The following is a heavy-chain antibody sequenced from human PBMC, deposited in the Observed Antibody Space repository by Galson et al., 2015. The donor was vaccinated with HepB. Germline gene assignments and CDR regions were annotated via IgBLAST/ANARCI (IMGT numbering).Heavy chain of an antibody. CDR2: IKSKTDGGTT. D-gene: IGHD5-18*01. CDR1: GFTFSNAW. Sequence: SLRLSCAASGFTFSNAWMSWVRQAPGKGLEWVGRIKSKTDGGTTDYAAPVKGRFTISRDDSKNTLYLQMNSLKTEDTAVYYCTTDRALRLWGGWYFDLWGRGTLVTVSS. J-gene: IGHJ2*01. V-gene: IGHV3-15*01. CDR3: TTDRALRLWGGWYFDL.